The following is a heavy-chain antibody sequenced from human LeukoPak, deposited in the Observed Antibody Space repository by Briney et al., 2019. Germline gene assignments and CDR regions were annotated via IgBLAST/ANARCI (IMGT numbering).Heavy chain of an antibody. Sequence: PGGSLRLSCAVSGFTLSSYWMNWVRQAPGKGLVWVSRINSDGSSTTYADSVKGRFAFSRDNAKSTLYLQMNSLRAEDTAVYYCARVEYNWNDVVDYWGRGTLVTVSS. CDR3: ARVEYNWNDVVDY. D-gene: IGHD1-20*01. J-gene: IGHJ4*02. CDR2: INSDGSST. V-gene: IGHV3-74*01. CDR1: GFTLSSYW.